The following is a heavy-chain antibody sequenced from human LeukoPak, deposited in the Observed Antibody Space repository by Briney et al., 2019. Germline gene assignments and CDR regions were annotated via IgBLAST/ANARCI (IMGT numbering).Heavy chain of an antibody. CDR3: AKDKSYGSGSYEGPFDY. J-gene: IGHJ4*02. CDR1: GSTFDDYA. Sequence: PGGSLRLSCAASGSTFDDYAMHWVRQAPGKGLEWVSGISWNSGSIGYADSVKGRFTISRDNAKNSLYLQMNSLRAEDTALYYCAKDKSYGSGSYEGPFDYWGQGTLVTVSS. CDR2: ISWNSGSI. D-gene: IGHD3-10*01. V-gene: IGHV3-9*01.